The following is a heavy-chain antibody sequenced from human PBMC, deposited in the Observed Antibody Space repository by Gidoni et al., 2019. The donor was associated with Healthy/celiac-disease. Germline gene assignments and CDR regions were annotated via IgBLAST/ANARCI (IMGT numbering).Heavy chain of an antibody. CDR3: ARATLGATTLYYMDV. J-gene: IGHJ6*03. CDR1: GYSISSGYY. Sequence: QVQLQESGPGLVKPSETLSLTCTVSGYSISSGYYWGWIRQPPGKGLEWIGSIYHSGSTYYNPSLKSRVTISVDTSKNQFSLKLSSVTAADTAVYYCARATLGATTLYYMDVWGKGTTVTVSS. V-gene: IGHV4-38-2*02. CDR2: IYHSGST. D-gene: IGHD1-26*01.